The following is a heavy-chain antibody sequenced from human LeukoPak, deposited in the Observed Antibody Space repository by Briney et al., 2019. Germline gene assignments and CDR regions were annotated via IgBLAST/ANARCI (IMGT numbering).Heavy chain of an antibody. CDR3: AKDAGYSSGWYGIDY. CDR2: ISGSGGST. Sequence: GGSLRLSCAASGFTFSSYAMSWVRQAPGKGLEWVSGISGSGGSTYYADSVKGRFTISRDKSKYTLYLQMNSLRAEDTAVHYCAKDAGYSSGWYGIDYWGQGTLVTVSS. V-gene: IGHV3-23*01. D-gene: IGHD6-19*01. J-gene: IGHJ4*02. CDR1: GFTFSSYA.